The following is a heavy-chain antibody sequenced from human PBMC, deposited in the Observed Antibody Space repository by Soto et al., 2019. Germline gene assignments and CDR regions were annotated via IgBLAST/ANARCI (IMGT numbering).Heavy chain of an antibody. CDR3: TRRYSSSWYDY. CDR1: GFTFGDYA. Sequence: SLKISCTASGFTFGDYAMSWFRQAPGKGLEWVGFIRSKAYGGTTEYAASVKGRFTISRDDSKSIAYLQMNSLKTEDTAVYYCTRRYSSSWYDYWGQGTLVTVS. V-gene: IGHV3-49*03. D-gene: IGHD6-13*01. J-gene: IGHJ4*02. CDR2: IRSKAYGGTT.